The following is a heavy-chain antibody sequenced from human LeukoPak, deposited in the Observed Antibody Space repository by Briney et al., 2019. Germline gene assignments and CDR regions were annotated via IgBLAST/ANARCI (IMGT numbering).Heavy chain of an antibody. J-gene: IGHJ4*02. Sequence: SETLSLTCAVYGGSLSDYYWSLIRQPPGMGLEWIGEINHSGETKYNPSLKSRVAMSVDTSKNQFSLELRSVTVADTAMYYCARGQWLDNSWGQGTLVTVSS. D-gene: IGHD6-19*01. CDR2: INHSGET. CDR1: GGSLSDYY. CDR3: ARGQWLDNS. V-gene: IGHV4-34*01.